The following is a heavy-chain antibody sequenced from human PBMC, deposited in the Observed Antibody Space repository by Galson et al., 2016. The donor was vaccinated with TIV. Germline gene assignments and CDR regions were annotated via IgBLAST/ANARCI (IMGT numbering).Heavy chain of an antibody. J-gene: IGHJ6*03. CDR2: SNSDGSTT. V-gene: IGHV3-74*01. Sequence: SLRLSCAASGFMFGDYQMAWVRQAPGKGLVWVSRSNSDGSTTTYADSVKGRFTISRDNAKNTLYLQMNSLRAEDTAVYYCARDRSDRGLYYYMDVWGKGTTVTVSS. CDR1: GFMFGDYQ. CDR3: ARDRSDRGLYYYMDV.